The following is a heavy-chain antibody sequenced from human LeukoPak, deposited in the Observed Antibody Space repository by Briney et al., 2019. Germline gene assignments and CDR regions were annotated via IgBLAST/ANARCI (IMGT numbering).Heavy chain of an antibody. Sequence: GGSLRLSCAAARFSISGYWMNWVRQAPGKGLEWVANIKKDGSEKYYVDSVKGRFTISRDNAKNSLYLEMNNLRAEDTAVYYCARDPSRGYTYGYGDLWGQGTLVTVPS. J-gene: IGHJ4*02. CDR1: RFSISGYW. CDR2: IKKDGSEK. CDR3: ARDPSRGYTYGYGDL. V-gene: IGHV3-7*01. D-gene: IGHD5-18*01.